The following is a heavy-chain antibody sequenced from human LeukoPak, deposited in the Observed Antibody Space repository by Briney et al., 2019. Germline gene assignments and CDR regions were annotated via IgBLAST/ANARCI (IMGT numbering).Heavy chain of an antibody. J-gene: IGHJ3*02. Sequence: GGSLRLSCAASGFTFSTNAMSWVRQAPGKGLEWVSAISGSGGSTYYADSVKGRFTISRDNSKNTLYLQMNSLRAEDTAVYYCARDPPTMVRGGVLGAFDIWGQGTMVTVSS. CDR3: ARDPPTMVRGGVLGAFDI. D-gene: IGHD3-10*01. V-gene: IGHV3-23*01. CDR1: GFTFSTNA. CDR2: ISGSGGST.